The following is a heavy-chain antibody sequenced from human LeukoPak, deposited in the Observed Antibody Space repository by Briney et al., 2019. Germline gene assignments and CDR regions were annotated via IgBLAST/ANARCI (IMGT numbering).Heavy chain of an antibody. Sequence: PAETLSLTCAVWGGSICNYYGRWIRQPPGEGLEWIGYIYYSGRTNDNPCLKSRATLSADTSKDQFSLKMSSVTAADTAVYYCAGEAKPAAGTQLDCWGQGALVTVSS. CDR3: AGEAKPAAGTQLDC. D-gene: IGHD6-13*01. V-gene: IGHV4-59*01. J-gene: IGHJ4*02. CDR2: IYYSGRT. CDR1: GGSICNYY.